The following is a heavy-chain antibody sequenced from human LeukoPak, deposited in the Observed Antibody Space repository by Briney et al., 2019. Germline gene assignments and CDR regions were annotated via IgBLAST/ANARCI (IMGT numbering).Heavy chain of an antibody. D-gene: IGHD3-10*01. CDR2: ISGDGLGT. CDR3: AKGPNFGSWRAVDY. V-gene: IGHV3-23*01. Sequence: GGSLTLSCAASEFTFGSYDMSWVRQTLGKGLEWDSSISGDGLGTWYADSVKGRFTISRDKSRNTLYLQLNSLRPDDTAVYYCAKGPNFGSWRAVDYWGQGSLVTVSS. CDR1: EFTFGSYD. J-gene: IGHJ4*02.